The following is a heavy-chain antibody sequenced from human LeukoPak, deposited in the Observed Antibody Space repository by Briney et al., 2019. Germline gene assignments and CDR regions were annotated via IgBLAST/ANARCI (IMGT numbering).Heavy chain of an antibody. CDR2: INPSGGST. CDR3: ARGASNYYYDSSGYWKY. D-gene: IGHD3-22*01. Sequence: ASVKVSCKASGYTFTSYYMHWVRQAPGQGLEWMGIINPSGGSTSYAQKFQGRVTMTRDMSTSTVYMELSSLRSEDTAVYYCARGASNYYYDSSGYWKYWGQGTLVTVSS. V-gene: IGHV1-46*01. J-gene: IGHJ4*02. CDR1: GYTFTSYY.